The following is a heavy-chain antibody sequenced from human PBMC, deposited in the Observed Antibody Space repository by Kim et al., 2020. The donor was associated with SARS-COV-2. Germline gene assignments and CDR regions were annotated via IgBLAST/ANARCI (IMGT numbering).Heavy chain of an antibody. D-gene: IGHD3-3*01. V-gene: IGHV3-23*01. CDR3: AKDPFYDFWSGYYFDY. Sequence: DSVKGRCTITRDNYKNTMYLQMNSLRAEDTAVYYCAKDPFYDFWSGYYFDYWGQGTLVTVSS. J-gene: IGHJ4*02.